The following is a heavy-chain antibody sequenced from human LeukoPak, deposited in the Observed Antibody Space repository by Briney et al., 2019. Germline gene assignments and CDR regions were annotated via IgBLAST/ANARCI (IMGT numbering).Heavy chain of an antibody. Sequence: PGRSLRLSCAASGFTFSSYAMHWVRQAPGKGLEWVAVISYDGSNKYYADSVKGRFTISRDNSKNTLYLQMNSLRGEDTAIYYCAKDLSTVTTGFGYFDCWGQGTLVTVSS. CDR2: ISYDGSNK. CDR3: AKDLSTVTTGFGYFDC. D-gene: IGHD4-17*01. V-gene: IGHV3-30-3*01. CDR1: GFTFSSYA. J-gene: IGHJ4*02.